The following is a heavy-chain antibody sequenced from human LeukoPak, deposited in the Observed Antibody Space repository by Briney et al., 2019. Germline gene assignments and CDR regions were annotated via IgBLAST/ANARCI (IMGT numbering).Heavy chain of an antibody. CDR3: ARDRVTMVRGVIGGTDWFDP. Sequence: GASVKVSCKASGYTFTGYYMHWVRQAPGQGLEWMGRINPNSGGTNYAQKFQGRVTMTRGTSISTAYMELSRLRSDDTAVYYCARDRVTMVRGVIGGTDWFDPWGQGTLVTVSS. D-gene: IGHD3-10*01. J-gene: IGHJ5*02. CDR1: GYTFTGYY. CDR2: INPNSGGT. V-gene: IGHV1-2*06.